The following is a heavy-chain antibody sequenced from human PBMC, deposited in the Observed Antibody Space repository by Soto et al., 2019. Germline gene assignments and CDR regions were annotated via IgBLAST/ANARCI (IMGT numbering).Heavy chain of an antibody. CDR2: IIPIFGTA. V-gene: IGHV1-69*13. Sequence: SVKVSCKASGGTCSSYAISCVLQAALQWRDWMGGIIPIFGTANYAQKFQGRVTITADESTSTAYMELSSLRSEDTAVYYCARRANSSGWYDSGLYYYGMDVWGQGTTVTVSS. CDR1: GGTCSSYA. CDR3: ARRANSSGWYDSGLYYYGMDV. J-gene: IGHJ6*02. D-gene: IGHD6-19*01.